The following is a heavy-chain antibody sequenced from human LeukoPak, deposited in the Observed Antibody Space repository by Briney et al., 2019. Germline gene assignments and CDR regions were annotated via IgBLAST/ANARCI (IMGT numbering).Heavy chain of an antibody. V-gene: IGHV1-18*01. CDR2: ISAYNGNT. CDR1: GYTFTSYG. Sequence: ASVKVSCKASGYTFTSYGISWVRQAPGQGLEWMGWISAYNGNTNYAQKLQGRVTMTTDTSMSTAYMELRSLRSDDTAVYYCARDPAIAVAGTTGMDVWGQGTTVTVSS. CDR3: ARDPAIAVAGTTGMDV. J-gene: IGHJ6*02. D-gene: IGHD6-19*01.